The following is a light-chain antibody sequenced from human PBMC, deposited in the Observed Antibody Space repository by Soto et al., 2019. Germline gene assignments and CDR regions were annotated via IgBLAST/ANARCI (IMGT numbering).Light chain of an antibody. CDR3: QQRYNWPPIT. Sequence: EIVMTQSPATLSVSPGERATLSCRAGQGVTTNFAWFQQKPGQAPRLLIHDASNRAAGVPARFSGSGSGTDFTLTISSLEPEDFAVYYCQQRYNWPPITFGQGTRLEIK. CDR1: QGVTTN. CDR2: DAS. V-gene: IGKV3-11*01. J-gene: IGKJ5*01.